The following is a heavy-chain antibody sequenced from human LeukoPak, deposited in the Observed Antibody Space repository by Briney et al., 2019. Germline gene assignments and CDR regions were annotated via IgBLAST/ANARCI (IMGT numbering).Heavy chain of an antibody. J-gene: IGHJ6*02. Sequence: GGSLRLSCAASGFTFSSYGMHWVRQAPGKGLERVAVISYDGSNKYYADSVKGRFTISRDNSKNTLYLQMNSLRAEDTAVYYCAKRVEGYYGSGSYWGHYYYGMDVWGQGTTVTVSS. CDR1: GFTFSSYG. D-gene: IGHD3-10*01. V-gene: IGHV3-30*18. CDR3: AKRVEGYYGSGSYWGHYYYGMDV. CDR2: ISYDGSNK.